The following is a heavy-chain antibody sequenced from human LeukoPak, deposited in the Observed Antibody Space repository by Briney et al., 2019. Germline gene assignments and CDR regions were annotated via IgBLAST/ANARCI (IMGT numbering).Heavy chain of an antibody. Sequence: LSFTHTVTGGCISGCWRGCILRAPGKGLERIGYIYYSGSTNYNPSLKSRVTISVDTSKNQFSLKLSSVTAADTTVYYCARYGSGSYSFGMDVWGQGTTVTVSS. CDR3: ARYGSGSYSFGMDV. CDR2: IYYSGST. CDR1: GGCISGCW. D-gene: IGHD3-10*01. V-gene: IGHV4-59*08. J-gene: IGHJ6*02.